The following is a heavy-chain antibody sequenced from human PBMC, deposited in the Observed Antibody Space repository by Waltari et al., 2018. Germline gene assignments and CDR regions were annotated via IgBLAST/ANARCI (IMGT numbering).Heavy chain of an antibody. V-gene: IGHV3-30*18. J-gene: IGHJ4*02. CDR1: GLTFGRYG. D-gene: IGHD3-22*01. CDR2: ISYDENTK. CDR3: GKDLLSVVMAVEN. Sequence: VQLVESGRSVVQRGQSGTLACVASGLTFGRYGMHWVRQAPGKGLEWVAVISYDENTKHYAESVRGRFIISRDNSKNTLHLEMNSLRGEDTAIYFCGKDLLSVVMAVENWGQGTLVTVSS.